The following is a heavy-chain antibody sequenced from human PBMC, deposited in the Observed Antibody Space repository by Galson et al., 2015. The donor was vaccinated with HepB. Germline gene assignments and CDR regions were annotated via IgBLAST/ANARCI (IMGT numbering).Heavy chain of an antibody. CDR1: GFTFSSYG. CDR3: AREGSMITFGGVIVRGGFDY. D-gene: IGHD3-16*02. Sequence: SLRLSCAASGFTFSSYGMHWVRQAPGKGLEWVAVIWYDGSNKYYADSVKGRFTISRDNSKNTLYLQMNSLRAEDTAVYYCAREGSMITFGGVIVRGGFDYWGQGTLVTVSS. V-gene: IGHV3-33*01. J-gene: IGHJ4*02. CDR2: IWYDGSNK.